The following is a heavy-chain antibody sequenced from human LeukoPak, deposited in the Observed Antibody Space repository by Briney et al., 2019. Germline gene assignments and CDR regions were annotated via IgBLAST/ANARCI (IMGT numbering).Heavy chain of an antibody. V-gene: IGHV3-74*01. J-gene: IGHJ6*03. CDR2: IGSDGTTT. CDR3: ARVAPVVTGIPYYMDV. D-gene: IGHD2-21*02. CDR1: GFNFNDYW. Sequence: GGSLRLSCAASGFNFNDYWMHWVRQGPGKGLVWVSRIGSDGTTTSYADSAKGRFTISRDNAKNTVYLRMTSLGAEDTAVYYCARVAPVVTGIPYYMDVWGKGTTVTVSS.